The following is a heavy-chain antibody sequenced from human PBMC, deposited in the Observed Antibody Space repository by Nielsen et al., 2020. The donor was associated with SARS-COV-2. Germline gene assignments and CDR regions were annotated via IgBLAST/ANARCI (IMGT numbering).Heavy chain of an antibody. D-gene: IGHD1-26*01. CDR3: AKDHTMTALLGATVGS. CDR2: ISYDGNNE. CDR1: GFTFSSYG. J-gene: IGHJ4*02. V-gene: IGHV3-33*05. Sequence: GESLKISCAASGFTFSSYGMHWVRQAPGKGLEWVAVISYDGNNEYYADSVRGRFTISRDNSKNTLHLQMNSLRAEDTALYYCAKDHTMTALLGATVGSWGQGTLVTVSS.